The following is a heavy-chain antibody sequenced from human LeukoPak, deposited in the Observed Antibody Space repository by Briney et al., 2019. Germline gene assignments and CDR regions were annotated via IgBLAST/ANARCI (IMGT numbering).Heavy chain of an antibody. V-gene: IGHV1-24*01. CDR1: GYTLTELS. J-gene: IGHJ4*02. D-gene: IGHD2-21*02. CDR2: FDPEDGET. Sequence: ASVKVSCKVSGYTLTELSMHWLRQAPGKGLEWMGGFDPEDGETIYAQKFQGRVTITEDTSTDTAYKELSSLRSEDTAVYYCATVLYCGGDCSNDYWGQGTLVTVSS. CDR3: ATVLYCGGDCSNDY.